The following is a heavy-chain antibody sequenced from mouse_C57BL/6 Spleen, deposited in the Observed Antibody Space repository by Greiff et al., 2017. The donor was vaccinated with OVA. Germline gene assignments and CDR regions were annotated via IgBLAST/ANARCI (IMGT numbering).Heavy chain of an antibody. Sequence: EVQLQQSGPGLVKPSQSLSLTCSVTGYSITSGYYWNWIRQFPGNKLEWMGYISYDGSNNYNPSLKNRISITRDTSKNQFFLKLNSVTTEDTATYYGARDGYYGSSPWFAYWGQGTLVTVSA. V-gene: IGHV3-6*01. CDR1: GYSITSGYY. J-gene: IGHJ3*01. D-gene: IGHD1-1*01. CDR2: ISYDGSN. CDR3: ARDGYYGSSPWFAY.